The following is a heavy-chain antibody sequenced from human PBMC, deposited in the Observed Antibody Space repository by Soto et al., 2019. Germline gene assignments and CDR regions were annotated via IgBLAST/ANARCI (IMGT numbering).Heavy chain of an antibody. CDR1: GFTVSSNY. CDR3: ARDRYYDSSGYYYVDY. CDR2: IYSGGST. D-gene: IGHD3-22*01. J-gene: IGHJ4*02. Sequence: GGSLRLSCAASGFTVSSNYMSWVRQAPGKGLEWVSVIYSGGSTYYADSVKGRFTISRDNSKNTLYLQMSSLRAEDTAVYYCARDRYYDSSGYYYVDYWGQGTLVTVSS. V-gene: IGHV3-66*01.